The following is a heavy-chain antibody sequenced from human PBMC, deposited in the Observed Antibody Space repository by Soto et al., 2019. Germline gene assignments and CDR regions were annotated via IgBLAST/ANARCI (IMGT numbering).Heavy chain of an antibody. CDR1: GYSFTSYW. CDR2: IDPSDSYT. D-gene: IGHD3-16*01. CDR3: ARPGLGPWGYYYGMDV. J-gene: IGHJ6*02. Sequence: GESLKISCKGSGYSFTSYWIGWVRQMPGKGLEWMGRIDPSDSYTNYSPSFQGHVTISADKSISTAYLQWSSLKASDTAMYYCARPGLGPWGYYYGMDVWGQGTTVTVSS. V-gene: IGHV5-10-1*01.